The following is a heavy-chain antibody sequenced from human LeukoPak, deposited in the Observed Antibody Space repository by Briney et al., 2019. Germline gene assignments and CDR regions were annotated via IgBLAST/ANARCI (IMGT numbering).Heavy chain of an antibody. CDR3: ARAVREKQYNWFDP. V-gene: IGHV1-2*04. J-gene: IGHJ5*02. CDR1: GYTFTGYY. D-gene: IGHD3-10*01. Sequence: ASVKVSCTASGYTFTGYYMHWVRQAPGQGLGWVGWINPNSGGTNYVQKFQGWVTMTRDTSISTAYMELSRLRSDDTAVYYCARAVREKQYNWFDPWGQGTLVTVSS. CDR2: INPNSGGT.